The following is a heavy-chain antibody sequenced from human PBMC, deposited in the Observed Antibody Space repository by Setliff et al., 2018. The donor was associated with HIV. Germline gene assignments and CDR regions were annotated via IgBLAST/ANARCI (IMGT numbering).Heavy chain of an antibody. CDR3: TRGGITIFGVVDAFDI. D-gene: IGHD3-3*01. CDR1: GFTFGDYI. CDR2: IRSKVYGGTR. J-gene: IGHJ3*02. V-gene: IGHV3-49*04. Sequence: GSLRLSCTASGFTFGDYIMSWVRQAPGKGLEWVGFIRSKVYGGTREYVASVKGRFTISRDDSKSIAYLQMNGLKTEDTAVYYCTRGGITIFGVVDAFDIWGQGTMVTVSS.